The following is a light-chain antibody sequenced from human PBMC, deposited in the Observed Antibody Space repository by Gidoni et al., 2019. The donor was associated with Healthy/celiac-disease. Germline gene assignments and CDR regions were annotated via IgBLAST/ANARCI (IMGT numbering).Light chain of an antibody. J-gene: IGKJ1*01. CDR1: QDISNY. CDR3: QQYDNLPLT. V-gene: IGKV1-33*01. CDR2: DAS. Sequence: DIQMTQSPSSLSASVGDRVTITCRASQDISNYLNWYQQKPGKSPKLLIYDASNLEKGVPSRFSGSGSVTDFTFTISSLQPEDIATYYCQQYDNLPLTFGQGTKVEIK.